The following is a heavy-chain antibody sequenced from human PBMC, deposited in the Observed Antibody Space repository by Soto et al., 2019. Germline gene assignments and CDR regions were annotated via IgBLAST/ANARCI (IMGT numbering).Heavy chain of an antibody. CDR2: INWNSGSI. V-gene: IGHV3-9*01. CDR1: GFAFDDYA. D-gene: IGHD6-13*01. Sequence: GGSLRLSCAASGFAFDDYAMHWVRQVPGKGLEWVSGINWNSGSIGYGDSVKGRFAISRDNAKNSLHLQMNSLSAEDTAFYYCVKDESINWYSGHFRHWGQGTLVTVSS. CDR3: VKDESINWYSGHFRH. J-gene: IGHJ1*01.